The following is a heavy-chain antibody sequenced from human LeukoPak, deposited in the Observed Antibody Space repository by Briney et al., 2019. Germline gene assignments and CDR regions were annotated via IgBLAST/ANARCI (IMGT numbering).Heavy chain of an antibody. Sequence: PSETLSLTCAVYGRSFTGNYWNWVRQSPGKGLEWICEIDRSGSTTYNPSLKSRATTSVNASKNQLSLMLFFVPAADTAVVYCARRLGGYTNIDYWGRGSLVTVSS. V-gene: IGHV4-34*01. D-gene: IGHD3-16*01. J-gene: IGHJ4*02. CDR2: IDRSGST. CDR1: GRSFTGNY. CDR3: ARRLGGYTNIDY.